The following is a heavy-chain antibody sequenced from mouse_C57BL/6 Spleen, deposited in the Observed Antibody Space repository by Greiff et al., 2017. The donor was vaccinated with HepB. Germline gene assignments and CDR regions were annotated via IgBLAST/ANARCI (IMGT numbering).Heavy chain of an antibody. V-gene: IGHV1-55*01. CDR2: IYPGSGST. J-gene: IGHJ4*01. CDR3: TRSPIITTVGYAMDY. D-gene: IGHD1-1*01. CDR1: GYTFTSYW. Sequence: QVQLQQPGAELVKPGASVKMSCKASGYTFTSYWITWVKQRPGQGLEWIGDIYPGSGSTNYNEKFKSKATLTVDTSSSTAYMQLSSLTSEDSAVYYCTRSPIITTVGYAMDYWGQGTSVTVSS.